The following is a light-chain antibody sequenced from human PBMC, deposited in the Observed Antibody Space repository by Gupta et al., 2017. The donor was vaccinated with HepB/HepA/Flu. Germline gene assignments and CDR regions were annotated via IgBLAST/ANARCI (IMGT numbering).Light chain of an antibody. CDR2: AAS. Sequence: DIPMTQSPSSLSASVGDRVTITCRASQSISNYLNWYQQKPGKAPNLLIYAASSLQSGVPSRFSGSGSGRDFTLTISSLQPEDFATYYCQQRNSAPWTFGQGTKVEIK. J-gene: IGKJ1*01. CDR3: QQRNSAPWT. V-gene: IGKV1-39*01. CDR1: QSISNY.